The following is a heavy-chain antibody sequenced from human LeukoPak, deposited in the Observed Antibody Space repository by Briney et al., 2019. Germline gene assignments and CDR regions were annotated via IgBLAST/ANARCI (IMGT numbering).Heavy chain of an antibody. CDR2: IY. CDR3: ARHTNDYGGYGDY. CDR1: GYRFTSYW. Sequence: GESLKISCKGSGYRFTSYWIGWVRQMPGKGLEWMGIIYSPSFQGQVTISADKSISAAYLQWSSLKASDTAMYYCARHTNDYGGYGDYWGQGTLATVSS. V-gene: IGHV5-51*01. D-gene: IGHD4-23*01. J-gene: IGHJ4*02.